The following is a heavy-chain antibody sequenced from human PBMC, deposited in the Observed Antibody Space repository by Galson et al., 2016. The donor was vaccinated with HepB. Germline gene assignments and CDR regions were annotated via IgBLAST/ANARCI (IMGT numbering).Heavy chain of an antibody. CDR3: ARDGNSSLDQ. D-gene: IGHD1-1*01. V-gene: IGHV3-30*03. CDR1: GFTFSSYG. CDR2: ITPVGSDT. Sequence: SLRLSCAASGFTFSSYGMHWVRQAPGKGLDWVALITPVGSDTYYADAVKGHITISRDNSKNTLSLLMNSLKAEDTAKYYCARDGNSSLDQWGQGILVTVSS. J-gene: IGHJ4*02.